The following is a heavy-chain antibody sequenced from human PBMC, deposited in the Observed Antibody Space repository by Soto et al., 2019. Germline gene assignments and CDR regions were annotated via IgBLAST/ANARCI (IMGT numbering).Heavy chain of an antibody. V-gene: IGHV4-59*01. CDR2: IYYSGST. J-gene: IGHJ4*02. CDR1: GGSISSYY. D-gene: IGHD3-10*01. Sequence: QVQLQESGPGLVKPSETLSLTCTVSGGSISSYYWSWIRQPPGKGLEWIGYIYYSGSTNYNPSLKSRVTISVDTSRNQFSLRLSSVTAADTAVYYCASLIYYGSGSYEFGYWGQGTLVTVSS. CDR3: ASLIYYGSGSYEFGY.